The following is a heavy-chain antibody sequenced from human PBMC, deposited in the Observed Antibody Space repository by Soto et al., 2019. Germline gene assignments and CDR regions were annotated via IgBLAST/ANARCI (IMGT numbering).Heavy chain of an antibody. CDR3: ATSQKGYNWNYFDP. V-gene: IGHV4-39*01. J-gene: IGHJ4*02. Sequence: PSETLSLTCAVSGGSISGSYYYWAWLRQSPGKGPEWIGSVFYTGFTSYNPSLESRVSVSVDTSKSQFSLKLSAVTAADTAVYYCATSQKGYNWNYFDPWGQGALVTVSS. CDR1: GGSISGSYYY. D-gene: IGHD1-20*01. CDR2: VFYTGFT.